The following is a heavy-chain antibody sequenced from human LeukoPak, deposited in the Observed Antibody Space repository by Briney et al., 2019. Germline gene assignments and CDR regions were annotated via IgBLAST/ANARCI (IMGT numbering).Heavy chain of an antibody. Sequence: GGSLRLSCAASGFTVSANYMSWVRQAPGKGLEWVSVIYSGGSTYYVDSVKGRFTISRDNSKNTLYLQVNSLRAEDTAVYYCARGIAAASFDIWGQGTMVTVSS. V-gene: IGHV3-53*01. J-gene: IGHJ3*02. D-gene: IGHD6-13*01. CDR3: ARGIAAASFDI. CDR1: GFTVSANY. CDR2: IYSGGST.